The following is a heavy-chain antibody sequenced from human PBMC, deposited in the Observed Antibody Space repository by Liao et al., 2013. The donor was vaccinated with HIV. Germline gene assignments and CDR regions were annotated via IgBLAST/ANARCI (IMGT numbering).Heavy chain of an antibody. J-gene: IGHJ3*02. D-gene: IGHD1-26*01. CDR2: IYYSGST. CDR3: ARARPYSGSYKRGAFDI. V-gene: IGHV4-39*07. Sequence: QLQLQESGPGLVKPSETLSLTCTVSGGSISSSSYYWGWIRQPPGKGLEWIGSIYYSGSTYYNPSLKSRVTISVDTSKNQFSLKLSSVTAADTAVYYCARARPYSGSYKRGAFDIWGQGTMVTVSS. CDR1: GGSISSSSYY.